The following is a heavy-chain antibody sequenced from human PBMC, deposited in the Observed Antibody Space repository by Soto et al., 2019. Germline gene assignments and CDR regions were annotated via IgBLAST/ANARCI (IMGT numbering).Heavy chain of an antibody. V-gene: IGHV1-69*12. CDR3: VIVVAIPGYPDN. Sequence: QVQLVQSGAEVRQPASSVKVSCKTSGGTFSSYAISWVRQAPGQGLEWMGGIVPIVDTSTYAQKFQGRVTSTADEATSTVYMELSSLRSDDTAVYYCVIVVAIPGYPDNWGQGTLVTVSS. CDR2: IVPIVDTS. J-gene: IGHJ4*02. D-gene: IGHD5-12*01. CDR1: GGTFSSYA.